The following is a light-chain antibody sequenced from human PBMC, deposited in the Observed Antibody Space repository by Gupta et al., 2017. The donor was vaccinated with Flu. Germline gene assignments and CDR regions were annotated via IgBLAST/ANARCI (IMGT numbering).Light chain of an antibody. Sequence: QSVLMRSPAASAAPRQNLPFSCPRRASKIVSIYVSSDPTLPGPAPKLLIYDNDKRPSGIPDRFSGSKSGTSATLGITGLQTGDEADYYCGTWDNSLSAMVFGGGTKLSVL. CDR1: ASKIVSIY. J-gene: IGLJ2*01. CDR3: GTWDNSLSAMV. V-gene: IGLV1-51*01. CDR2: DND.